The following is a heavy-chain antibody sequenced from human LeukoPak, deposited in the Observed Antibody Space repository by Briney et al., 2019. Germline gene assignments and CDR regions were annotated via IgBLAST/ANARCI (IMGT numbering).Heavy chain of an antibody. CDR1: GFTFSSYA. Sequence: GGSLRLSCAASGFTFSSYAMSWARQAPGKGLEWVSGISSSGSGGNTYYADSVKGRFTISRDNSKNTLYLQMNSLRAEDTAVYYCATRRGGYDVNWFDPWGQGTLVTVSS. D-gene: IGHD5-12*01. V-gene: IGHV3-23*01. CDR3: ATRRGGYDVNWFDP. CDR2: ISSSGSGGNT. J-gene: IGHJ5*02.